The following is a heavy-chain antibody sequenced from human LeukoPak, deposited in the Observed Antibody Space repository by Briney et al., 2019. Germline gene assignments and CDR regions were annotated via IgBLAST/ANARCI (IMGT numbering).Heavy chain of an antibody. D-gene: IGHD6-13*01. V-gene: IGHV3-53*01. Sequence: RSGGSLRLSCAASGFTVSDSYMSWVRQPPGKGLEWISVVYSDDSTYYADSVLGRFNVSRDNSKNTMYLQMNSLRAGDTALYYCSRDWGAASGYWGRGTLVTVSS. CDR1: GFTVSDSY. CDR3: SRDWGAASGY. CDR2: VYSDDST. J-gene: IGHJ4*02.